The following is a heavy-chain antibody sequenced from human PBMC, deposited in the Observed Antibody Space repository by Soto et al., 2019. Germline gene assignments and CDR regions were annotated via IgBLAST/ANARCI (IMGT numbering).Heavy chain of an antibody. Sequence: ASVKVSCKASGYTFTSYAMHWVRQAPGQRLEWMAWINAGNGNTKYSQKFQGRVTITADESTSTAYMELSSLRSEDTAVYYCARHDCISSSCYYYYYYVMDVWGQGTTVTVSS. CDR3: ARHDCISSSCYYYYYYVMDV. J-gene: IGHJ6*02. CDR1: GYTFTSYA. V-gene: IGHV1-3*01. CDR2: INAGNGNT. D-gene: IGHD2-2*01.